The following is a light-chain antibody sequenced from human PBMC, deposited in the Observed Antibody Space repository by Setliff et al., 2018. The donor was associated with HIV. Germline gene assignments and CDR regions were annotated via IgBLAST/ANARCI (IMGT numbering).Light chain of an antibody. CDR3: CSYTSYSTLYV. V-gene: IGLV2-14*01. J-gene: IGLJ1*01. Sequence: QSALTQPASVSGSPGQSITISCIGSSSDIGTYTYVSWYQQHPGRAPKLLIYDVSRRPSGVSDRFSGSKSGNSASLTISGLQAEDEADYYCCSYTSYSTLYVFGGGTKVTVL. CDR1: SSDIGTYTY. CDR2: DVS.